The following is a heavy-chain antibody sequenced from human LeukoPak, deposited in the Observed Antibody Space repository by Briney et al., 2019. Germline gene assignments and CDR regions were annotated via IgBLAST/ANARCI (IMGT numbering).Heavy chain of an antibody. D-gene: IGHD1-14*01. Sequence: SETLSLTCTVSGVSISSGSYYWSWIRQPAGKGLEWIGRIYTSGSTNYNPSLKSRVTISVDTSKNQFSLKLSSVTAADTAVYYCASGTRRGKLDYWGQGTLVTVSS. CDR1: GVSISSGSYY. V-gene: IGHV4-61*02. CDR2: IYTSGST. J-gene: IGHJ4*02. CDR3: ASGTRRGKLDY.